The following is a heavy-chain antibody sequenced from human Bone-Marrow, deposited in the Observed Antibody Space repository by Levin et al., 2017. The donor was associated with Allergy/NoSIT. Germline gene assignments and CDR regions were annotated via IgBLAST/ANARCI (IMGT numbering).Heavy chain of an antibody. CDR1: AGSLSGYY. J-gene: IGHJ4*02. CDR3: ARGRDQYKSGDY. Sequence: RTSETLSLTCDVYAGSLSGYYWTWIRLPPGKGLEWIGEVHPSGSTNYNPSLNSRVTISVDTSKNLFSLKLSSVTAADTAVYYCARGRDQYKSGDYWGQGALVTVSS. CDR2: VHPSGST. V-gene: IGHV4-34*01. D-gene: IGHD1-1*01.